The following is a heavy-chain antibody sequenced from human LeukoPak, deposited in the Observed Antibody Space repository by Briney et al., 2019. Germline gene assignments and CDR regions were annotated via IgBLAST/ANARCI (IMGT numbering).Heavy chain of an antibody. V-gene: IGHV3-23*01. CDR2: ISGSGGST. Sequence: GGSLRLSCAASGFTFSSYAMSWVRQAPGKGLEWVSAISGSGGSTYYADSVKGRFTISRDNSMNTLYLQMNSLRAEDTAVYYCAKDQGNCSGGSCYFLSPNYYYYGMDVWGQGTTVTVSS. D-gene: IGHD2-15*01. CDR1: GFTFSSYA. CDR3: AKDQGNCSGGSCYFLSPNYYYYGMDV. J-gene: IGHJ6*02.